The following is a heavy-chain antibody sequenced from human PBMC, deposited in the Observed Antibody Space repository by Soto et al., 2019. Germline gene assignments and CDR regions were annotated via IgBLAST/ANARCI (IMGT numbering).Heavy chain of an antibody. Sequence: QVQLVESGGGVVQPGRSLRLSCAASGFTLSNFDMHRVRQAPGKGLEWVAVIRYNGNDKYYPDSVRGRSSISRENPKNTLYLQMNSLRGEDTAGYYCAREEKFGDFEGDGFDIWGQGTMVTVSS. D-gene: IGHD4-17*01. V-gene: IGHV3-33*01. CDR1: GFTLSNFD. CDR2: IRYNGNDK. CDR3: AREEKFGDFEGDGFDI. J-gene: IGHJ3*02.